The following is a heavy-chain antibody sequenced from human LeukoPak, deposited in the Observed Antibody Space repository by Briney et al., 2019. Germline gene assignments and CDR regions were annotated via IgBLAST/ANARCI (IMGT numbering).Heavy chain of an antibody. V-gene: IGHV4-31*03. CDR1: GGSISSGGLY. D-gene: IGHD1-1*01. J-gene: IGHJ5*02. CDR2: IYHSGST. Sequence: SQTLSLTCTVSGGSISSGGLYWGWIRQHPGKGLEWIGYIYHSGSTYYNPSLESRVTISVDTSTNQFSLNLTSVTAADTAMYYCARHGTPGTNLNWFDPWGQGTLVTVSS. CDR3: ARHGTPGTNLNWFDP.